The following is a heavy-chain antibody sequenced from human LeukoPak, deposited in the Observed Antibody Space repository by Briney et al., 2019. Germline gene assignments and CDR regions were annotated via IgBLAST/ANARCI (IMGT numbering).Heavy chain of an antibody. J-gene: IGHJ4*02. CDR2: ISGDNPGT. V-gene: IGHV3-23*01. CDR1: GFTFSTYA. CDR3: AKAPVGHCSGAFCYHFDS. D-gene: IGHD2-15*01. Sequence: PGGSLRLSCAASGFTFSTYAMSWVRQTPGKGLEWVAAISGDNPGTYHANSVKGRFTISRDNSKNTLHLQMCGLRAEDTARYYCAKAPVGHCSGAFCYHFDSWGQGTLVTVSS.